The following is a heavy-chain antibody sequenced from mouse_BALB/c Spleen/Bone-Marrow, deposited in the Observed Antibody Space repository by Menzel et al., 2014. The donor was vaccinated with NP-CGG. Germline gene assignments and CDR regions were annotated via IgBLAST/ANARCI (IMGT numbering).Heavy chain of an antibody. CDR3: AKHGYYDQTEVAFIY. Sequence: EVHLVESGGGLVKSGGSLKLSCAASGFTFSNYGMSWVRQTPEKRLEWVATISGGGSYTFYSDSVKGRFTISRDNAKNNLNLQLSSQRSEDTAVYYCAKHGYYDQTEVAFIYWGQGTLVTVSA. D-gene: IGHD2-4*01. CDR2: ISGGGSYT. J-gene: IGHJ3*01. CDR1: GFTFSNYG. V-gene: IGHV5-9-2*01.